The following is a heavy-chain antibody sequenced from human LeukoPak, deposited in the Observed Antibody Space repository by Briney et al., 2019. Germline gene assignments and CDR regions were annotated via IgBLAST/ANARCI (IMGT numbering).Heavy chain of an antibody. J-gene: IGHJ4*02. CDR1: GYSFTTYW. CDR2: IYPGDSDT. D-gene: IGHD7-27*01. V-gene: IGHV5-51*01. CDR3: ARLSGDVGFEY. Sequence: AGESLKISCKGSGYSFTTYWIGWVRQMPGKGLEWMGIIYPGDSDTRYSPSFQGQVTISADKSITTAYLQWDSLKASDTAIYYCARLSGDVGFEYWGQGTLVTVSS.